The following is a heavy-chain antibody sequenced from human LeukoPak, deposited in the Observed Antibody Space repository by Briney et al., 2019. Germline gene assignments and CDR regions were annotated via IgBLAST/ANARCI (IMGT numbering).Heavy chain of an antibody. V-gene: IGHV3-9*01. Sequence: GGSLRLSCAASGFTFDDYAMHWVRQAPGKGLEWVSGISWNSGSIGYADSVKGRFTISRDNAKNSLYLQMNSLRAEHTALYYCAKETAIAAAGTGYYGMDVWGQGTTVTVSS. CDR3: AKETAIAAAGTGYYGMDV. CDR1: GFTFDDYA. D-gene: IGHD6-13*01. CDR2: ISWNSGSI. J-gene: IGHJ6*02.